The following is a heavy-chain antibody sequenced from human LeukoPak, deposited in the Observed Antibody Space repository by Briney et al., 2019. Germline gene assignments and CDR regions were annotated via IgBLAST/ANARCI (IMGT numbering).Heavy chain of an antibody. Sequence: GGSLRLSCAASGFTFSSYSMNWVRQAPGKGLEWVSSISSSSSYIYYADSVKGRFTVSRDNAKNSLYLQMNSLRAEDTAVYYCASVGNYYYGSGSYYNFDYWGQGTLVTVSS. CDR2: ISSSSSYI. CDR3: ASVGNYYYGSGSYYNFDY. V-gene: IGHV3-21*01. D-gene: IGHD3-10*01. J-gene: IGHJ4*02. CDR1: GFTFSSYS.